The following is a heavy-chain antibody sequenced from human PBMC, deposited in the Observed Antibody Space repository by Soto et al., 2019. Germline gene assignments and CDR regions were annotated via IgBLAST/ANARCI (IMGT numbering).Heavy chain of an antibody. CDR1: GYTFTSYG. CDR3: ARDMGGYYFEPNDY. CDR2: ISGNNVNT. V-gene: IGHV1-18*01. Sequence: QVQLVQSGAEVKKPGASVKVSCKASGYTFTSYGISWVRQAPGQGLEWMAWISGNNVNTNYAQRLQGRVTLTTDTSTSTADMELTSLRSDDTAVYYCARDMGGYYFEPNDYWGQGTLITVSS. D-gene: IGHD3-22*01. J-gene: IGHJ4*02.